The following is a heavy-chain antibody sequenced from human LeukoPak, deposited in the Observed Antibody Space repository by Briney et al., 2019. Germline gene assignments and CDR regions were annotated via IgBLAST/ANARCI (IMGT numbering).Heavy chain of an antibody. D-gene: IGHD6-19*01. CDR2: IYYTGGT. J-gene: IGHJ6*02. CDR1: SGSVTSNSFN. Sequence: SDTLSLTCTVSSGSVTSNSFNWTWIRQSPVTGLEWIGYIYYTGGTNYNPSLKGRVTISVDMSKNQFSLKMSSVTAADTAVYYCAKGKDSGWPGYYYGMDVWGQGTTVTVSS. CDR3: AKGKDSGWPGYYYGMDV. V-gene: IGHV4-61*01.